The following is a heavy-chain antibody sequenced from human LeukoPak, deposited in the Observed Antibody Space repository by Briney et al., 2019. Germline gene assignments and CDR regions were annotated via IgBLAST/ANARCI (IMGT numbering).Heavy chain of an antibody. Sequence: GASVKVSCKASGYTFTSYGISWVRQAPGQGLEWMGWISAYNGNTNYAQKLQGRVTMTTDTPTSTAYMELRSLRSDDTAVYYCARESRWELPGGMDVWGQGTTVTVSS. CDR1: GYTFTSYG. V-gene: IGHV1-18*01. J-gene: IGHJ6*02. D-gene: IGHD1-26*01. CDR3: ARESRWELPGGMDV. CDR2: ISAYNGNT.